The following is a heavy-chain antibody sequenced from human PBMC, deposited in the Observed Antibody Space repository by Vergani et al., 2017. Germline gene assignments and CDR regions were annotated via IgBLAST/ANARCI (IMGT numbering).Heavy chain of an antibody. D-gene: IGHD3-3*01. V-gene: IGHV3-30*03. CDR3: ARDGEYYDFWSGYSVWFDP. CDR2: ISYDGSNK. Sequence: QVQLVESGGGVVQPGRSLRLSCAASGFTFSSYGMHWVRQAPGKGLEWVAVISYDGSNKYYADSVKGRFTISRDNSKNTLYLQMNSLRAEDTAVYYCARDGEYYDFWSGYSVWFDPWGQGTLVTVSS. J-gene: IGHJ5*02. CDR1: GFTFSSYG.